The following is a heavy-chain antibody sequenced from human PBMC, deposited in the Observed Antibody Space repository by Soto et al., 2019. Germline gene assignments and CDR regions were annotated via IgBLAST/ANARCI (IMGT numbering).Heavy chain of an antibody. J-gene: IGHJ4*02. CDR1: GGFMSSDMYH. CDR3: ARGSTGYSSSWYRY. CDR2: IHFSGNS. Sequence: GSGGFMSSDMYHWTCLRQSPGKGLEWIASIHFSGNSFYNPSLKSRVTVSVDTSQSQFSLRLSSVTAADTAVYYCARGSTGYSSSWYRYWGQGTLVTVS. V-gene: IGHV4-39*01. D-gene: IGHD6-13*01.